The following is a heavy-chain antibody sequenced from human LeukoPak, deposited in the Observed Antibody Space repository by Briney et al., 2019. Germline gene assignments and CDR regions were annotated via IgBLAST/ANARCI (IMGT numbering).Heavy chain of an antibody. V-gene: IGHV4-30-2*01. J-gene: IGHJ4*02. Sequence: SQTLSLTCTVSGGSISSGGYYWSWLRQPPGKGLEWIGYIYHSGSTYYNPSLKSRVTISVDRSKNQFSLKLSSVTAADTAVYYCASRSVTASFDYWGQGTLVTVSS. CDR3: ASRSVTASFDY. CDR1: GGSISSGGYY. D-gene: IGHD4-11*01. CDR2: IYHSGST.